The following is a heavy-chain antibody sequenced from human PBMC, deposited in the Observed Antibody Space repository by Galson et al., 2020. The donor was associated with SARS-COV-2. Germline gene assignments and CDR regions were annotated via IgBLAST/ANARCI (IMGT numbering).Heavy chain of an antibody. D-gene: IGHD2-15*01. CDR2: VYWDDDK. Sequence: KMSGPPLVKPTETLTLTCTISGFSLTTSRVGVGWIRQPPGKALEWLAIVYWDDDKRYSPSLRSRLTITKDTSKNQVVLTMTNMDPVDTATYYCALRRPRNCIDGSCFYYFYYGMDVWGQGTTVTVSS. CDR1: GFSLTTSRVG. CDR3: ALRRPRNCIDGSCFYYFYYGMDV. V-gene: IGHV2-5*02. J-gene: IGHJ6*02.